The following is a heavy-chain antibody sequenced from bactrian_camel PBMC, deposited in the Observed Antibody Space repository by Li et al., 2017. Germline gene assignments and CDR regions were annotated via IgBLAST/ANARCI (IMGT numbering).Heavy chain of an antibody. J-gene: IGHJ4*01. D-gene: IGHD2*01. V-gene: IGHV3S67*01. CDR2: VRFPQTA. CDR1: RYTNSN. Sequence: DVQLVESGGGSVQTGGSLRLSCVASRYTNSNMGWFRQAPGKEREGVACVRFPQTATYADSVEGRFTVSKDNKKNTLDLQMNDLQPEDTGMYYCASTSWAGSCLDARTFKSWGQGTQVTVS. CDR3: ASTSWAGSCLDARTFKS.